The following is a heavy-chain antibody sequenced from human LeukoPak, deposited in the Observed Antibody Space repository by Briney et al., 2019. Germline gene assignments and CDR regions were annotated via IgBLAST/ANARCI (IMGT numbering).Heavy chain of an antibody. V-gene: IGHV3-49*04. D-gene: IGHD3-10*01. Sequence: GRSLRLSCTASGFIFGDYGLSWVRQAPGKGLEWVGFIRSKAYGGTTEYAASVEGRFTISRDDSKSIAYLQMNSLKTEDTAVYYCTRIYGSGSYLCDYWGQGTLVIVSS. CDR3: TRIYGSGSYLCDY. J-gene: IGHJ4*02. CDR2: IRSKAYGGTT. CDR1: GFIFGDYG.